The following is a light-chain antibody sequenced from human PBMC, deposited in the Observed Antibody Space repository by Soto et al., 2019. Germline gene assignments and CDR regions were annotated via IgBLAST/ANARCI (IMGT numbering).Light chain of an antibody. Sequence: QSALTQPASVSGSAGQSITISCAGTSSDVGGYTYVSWYQQHPGKAPKLMIYDVSNRPSGVSNRFSGSKSGNTASLTISGLQAEDEADYYCTSYTSSSTPYVFGGGTKLTVL. V-gene: IGLV2-14*01. CDR3: TSYTSSSTPYV. CDR2: DVS. CDR1: SSDVGGYTY. J-gene: IGLJ1*01.